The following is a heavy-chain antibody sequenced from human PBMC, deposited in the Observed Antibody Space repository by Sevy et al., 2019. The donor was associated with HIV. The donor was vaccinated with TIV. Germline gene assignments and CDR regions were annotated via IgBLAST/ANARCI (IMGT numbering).Heavy chain of an antibody. CDR3: ARGYDFCSGYYTPDWYFDL. CDR1: GFTFSTYS. D-gene: IGHD3-3*01. V-gene: IGHV3-21*01. J-gene: IGHJ2*01. CDR2: ISSTSNYI. Sequence: GGSLRLSCAASGFTFSTYSMNWVRQAPGRGLEWVSSISSTSNYIYYADSVKGRFTISRDNAKNSLYLQMNSLRAEDTAVFYCARGYDFCSGYYTPDWYFDLWGRGTLVTVSS.